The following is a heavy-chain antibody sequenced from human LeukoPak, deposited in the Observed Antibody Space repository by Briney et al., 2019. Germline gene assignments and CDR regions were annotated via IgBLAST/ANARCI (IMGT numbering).Heavy chain of an antibody. Sequence: GGSLRLSCAASGFTFSSYAMNWVRQAPGKGLEWVSTISGSGDSTYYADSVKGRFIISRGNSKNTLYLQMNSLRAEDTAVYYCARDRGYSCGYWGQGTLVTVSS. V-gene: IGHV3-23*01. CDR2: ISGSGDST. CDR1: GFTFSSYA. J-gene: IGHJ4*02. CDR3: ARDRGYSCGY. D-gene: IGHD5-18*01.